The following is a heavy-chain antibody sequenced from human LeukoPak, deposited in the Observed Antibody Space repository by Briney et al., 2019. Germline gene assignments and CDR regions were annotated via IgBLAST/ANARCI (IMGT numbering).Heavy chain of an antibody. CDR3: ARGGWSLDL. Sequence: SENLSLTCTVSGGSMTGSYWSWIRQPPGKGLEWIGYIYYSGTTNYNPPLKSRVTISVDTSKNQFSLKLTSVTAADTAVYFCARGGWSLDLWGRGTLVAVSS. CDR2: IYYSGTT. D-gene: IGHD1-26*01. V-gene: IGHV4-59*01. CDR1: GGSMTGSY. J-gene: IGHJ2*01.